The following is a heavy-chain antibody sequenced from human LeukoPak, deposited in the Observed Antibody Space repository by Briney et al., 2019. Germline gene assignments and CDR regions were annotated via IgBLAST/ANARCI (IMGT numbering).Heavy chain of an antibody. Sequence: SQTLSLTCAISGDSVSSNSAAWNWIRQSPSRGLEWLGRTYYRSKWYNDYAVSVKSRITINPDTSKNQFSLQLNSVTPEDTAVYYCARGTRHISSSWYVGYYYYYMDVWGKGTTVTVSS. J-gene: IGHJ6*03. V-gene: IGHV6-1*01. D-gene: IGHD6-13*01. CDR2: TYYRSKWYN. CDR1: GDSVSSNSAA. CDR3: ARGTRHISSSWYVGYYYYYMDV.